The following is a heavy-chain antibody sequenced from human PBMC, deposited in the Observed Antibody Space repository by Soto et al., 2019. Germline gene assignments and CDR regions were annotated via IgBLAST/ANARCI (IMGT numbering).Heavy chain of an antibody. CDR1: GGTFSSYT. D-gene: IGHD6-19*01. J-gene: IGHJ6*03. CDR2: IIPILGIA. CDR3: ARDRSLDPTYYYYMVV. V-gene: IGHV1-69*08. Sequence: QVQLGQSGAEVKKPGSSVKVSCKASGGTFSSYTITWVRQAPGQGLEWLERIIPILGIANYAQKFQVRVTITADKSTNTAYMELSRLRSDDTAVYYCARDRSLDPTYYYYMVVWGKGTTVTVSS.